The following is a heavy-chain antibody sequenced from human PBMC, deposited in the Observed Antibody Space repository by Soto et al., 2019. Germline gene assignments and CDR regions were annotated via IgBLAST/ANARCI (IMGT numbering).Heavy chain of an antibody. CDR1: GGSISSSSYY. D-gene: IGHD5-12*01. CDR3: ARHVEDIVATPFRV. CDR2: IYYSGST. J-gene: IGHJ6*02. V-gene: IGHV4-39*01. Sequence: QLQLQESGPGLVKPSETLSLTCTVSGGSISSSSYYWGWIRQPPGKGLEWIGSIYYSGSTYYNPSLKSRVTISVDTSKNQFSLKLSSVTAADTAVYYCARHVEDIVATPFRVWGQGTTVTVSS.